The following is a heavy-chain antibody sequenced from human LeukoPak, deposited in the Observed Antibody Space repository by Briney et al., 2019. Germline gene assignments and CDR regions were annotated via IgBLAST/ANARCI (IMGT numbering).Heavy chain of an antibody. Sequence: SETLSLTCTVSGGSISSSSYYWGWIRQPPGKGREWIGSIYYSGSTYYNPSLKSRVTISVDTSKNQFSLKLSSVTAADTAVYYCARLFGGNFDYWGQGTLVTVSS. CDR2: IYYSGST. CDR1: GGSISSSSYY. V-gene: IGHV4-39*01. J-gene: IGHJ4*02. CDR3: ARLFGGNFDY. D-gene: IGHD3-10*01.